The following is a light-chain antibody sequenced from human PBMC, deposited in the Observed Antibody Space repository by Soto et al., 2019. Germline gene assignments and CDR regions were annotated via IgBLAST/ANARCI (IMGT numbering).Light chain of an antibody. J-gene: IGKJ1*01. V-gene: IGKV3-20*01. Sequence: EIVLTQSPGTLSLSPGERATLSCRASQSVSSSYLAWYQQKPGQAPRLLIYDASSRATGIPDRFSGRGSGTDFTLTISRLEPDDFVVYYCQQYGSSPKTFGQGTKVEIK. CDR3: QQYGSSPKT. CDR1: QSVSSSY. CDR2: DAS.